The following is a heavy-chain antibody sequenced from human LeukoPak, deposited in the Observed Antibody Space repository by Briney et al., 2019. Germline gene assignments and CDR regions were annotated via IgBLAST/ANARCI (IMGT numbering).Heavy chain of an antibody. D-gene: IGHD4-23*01. CDR2: FSESGGRT. CDR3: AKGARGVTPVYYSDY. J-gene: IGHJ4*02. V-gene: IGHV3-23*01. CDR1: GFTFSSND. Sequence: PGGSLRLSCVASGFTFSSNDMSWVRQAPGKGLEWVSIFSESGGRTYYADSVEGRFTLSRDNSKNTLYLQMNSLRAGDTAVYYCAKGARGVTPVYYSDYWGQGILVTVSS.